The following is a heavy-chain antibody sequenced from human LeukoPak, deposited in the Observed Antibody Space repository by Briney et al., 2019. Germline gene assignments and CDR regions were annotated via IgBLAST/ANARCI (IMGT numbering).Heavy chain of an antibody. CDR2: ISDSGRST. Sequence: PAGSLRLSCAASGFRFNNYAMSCVRQAPGKGLEWVSGISDSGRSTYYADSVKGRFTISRDNSKNTVHLQMNNLRVDDTAVYFCVRHDSYIPYWGQGTLVTVSS. J-gene: IGHJ4*02. CDR1: GFRFNNYA. V-gene: IGHV3-23*01. CDR3: VRHDSYIPY. D-gene: IGHD5-18*01.